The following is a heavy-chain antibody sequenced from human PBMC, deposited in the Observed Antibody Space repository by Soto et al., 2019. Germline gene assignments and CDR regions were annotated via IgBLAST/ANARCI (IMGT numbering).Heavy chain of an antibody. CDR2: IGASGSTT. J-gene: IGHJ4*02. Sequence: GGPLRLSCPASGFTFSSCAMGWVRQAPGMGLEWVSAIGASGSTTYYADSMKGRFTISRDKSKNQFSLKLSSVTAADTAVYYCARDRPFGPYSSGWRYFDYWGQGTLVTVSS. D-gene: IGHD6-19*01. CDR1: GFTFSSCA. CDR3: ARDRPFGPYSSGWRYFDY. V-gene: IGHV3-23*01.